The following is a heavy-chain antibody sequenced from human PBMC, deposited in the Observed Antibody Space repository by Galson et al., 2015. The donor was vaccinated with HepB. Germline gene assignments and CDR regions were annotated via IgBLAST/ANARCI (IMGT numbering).Heavy chain of an antibody. CDR2: VDPEDGET. V-gene: IGHV1-69-2*01. D-gene: IGHD2-15*01. CDR3: ATGIYCSGGSCNYYGMDV. J-gene: IGHJ6*02. Sequence: RLSCAASGFTFTDYYIHWVQQAPGKGLEWMGLVDPEDGETVYAEKFQGRVTITADTSTDTAYMELSSLRSDDTAVYYCATGIYCSGGSCNYYGMDVWGQGTTVTVSS. CDR1: GFTFTDYY.